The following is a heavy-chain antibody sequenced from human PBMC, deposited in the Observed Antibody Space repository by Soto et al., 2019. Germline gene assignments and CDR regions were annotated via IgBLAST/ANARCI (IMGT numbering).Heavy chain of an antibody. V-gene: IGHV2-5*01. CDR3: AHRQPALLAFDY. CDR1: GFSLTTSGVA. D-gene: IGHD2-21*01. J-gene: IGHJ4*02. CDR2: ISGSDDK. Sequence: QITLKESGPTLVKPTQTLTLTCTFSGFSLTTSGVAVGWIRQPPGKALEWLALISGSDDKRYRPSLNSRLTIIKDTSRNQVVLTMTNMEPVDTATYYCAHRQPALLAFDYWGQGTLVTVSS.